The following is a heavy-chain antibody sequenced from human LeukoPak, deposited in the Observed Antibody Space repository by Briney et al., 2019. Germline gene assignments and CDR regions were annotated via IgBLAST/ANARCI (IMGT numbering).Heavy chain of an antibody. CDR2: ISGSGGST. CDR1: GFTFSSYA. V-gene: IGHV3-23*01. CDR3: AKLRRGCSSTSCYGQYYFDY. D-gene: IGHD2-2*01. J-gene: IGHJ4*02. Sequence: AGGSLRLSCAASGFTFSSYAMSWVRQAPGKGLEWVSAISGSGGSTYYADSVKGRFTTSRDNSKNTLYLQMNSLRAEDTAVYYCAKLRRGCSSTSCYGQYYFDYWGQGTLVTVSS.